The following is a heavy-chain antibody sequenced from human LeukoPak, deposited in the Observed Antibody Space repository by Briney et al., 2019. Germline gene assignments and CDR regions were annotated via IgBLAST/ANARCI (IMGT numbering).Heavy chain of an antibody. CDR1: GYIFTGYY. J-gene: IGHJ6*03. V-gene: IGHV1-2*02. CDR3: ARGHAGGTYRSYYMDV. Sequence: ASVKVSCKAAGYIFTGYYMHWVRQAPGQGLEWMGWINPNTGGPNSPQKFQGRVTMTSDTSITTAYMEVSRLTSDDTAVYYCARGHAGGTYRSYYMDVWGKGTTVTVSS. CDR2: INPNTGGP. D-gene: IGHD1-26*01.